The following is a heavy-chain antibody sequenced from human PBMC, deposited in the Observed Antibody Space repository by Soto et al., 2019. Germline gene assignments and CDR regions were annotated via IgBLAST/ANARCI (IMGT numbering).Heavy chain of an antibody. V-gene: IGHV4-59*08. Sequence: QVQLQESGPGLVKPSETLSLTCTVSGGSISRNYWSWIRQPPGKGLEWIGYIYSSGSTNYRPSLKSQAAISIDTSSNQFSLKLSSGTAADTAVYYCARGYCSGGSCYSRPGWFDPWGQGTLVTVSS. J-gene: IGHJ5*02. CDR1: GGSISRNY. CDR3: ARGYCSGGSCYSRPGWFDP. CDR2: IYSSGST. D-gene: IGHD2-15*01.